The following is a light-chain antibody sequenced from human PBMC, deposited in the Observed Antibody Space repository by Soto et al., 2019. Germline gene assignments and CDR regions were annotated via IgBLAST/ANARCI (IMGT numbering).Light chain of an antibody. V-gene: IGKV3-20*01. CDR2: GAS. Sequence: EIVLTQSPGTLSLSPGERATLSCRASQSVSSNYLAWYQQKPGQAPRLLIKGASRRATDIPDRFSGSGSGKDFTLTISRLEPEDFAVYYCQQYDTSPAFGQGTKVEIK. CDR3: QQYDTSPA. J-gene: IGKJ1*01. CDR1: QSVSSNY.